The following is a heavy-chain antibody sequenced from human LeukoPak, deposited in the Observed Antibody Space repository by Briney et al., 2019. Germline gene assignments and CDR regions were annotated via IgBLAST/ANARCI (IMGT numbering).Heavy chain of an antibody. CDR3: TALAVADYYYMDV. CDR1: GGSTSSSSYY. V-gene: IGHV4-39*07. Sequence: SETLSLTCTVSGGSTSSSSYYWGWIRQPPGKGLEWIGSIYYSGSTYYNPSLKSRVTISVDTSKNQFSLKLSSVTAADTAVYYCTALAVADYYYMDVWGKGTTVTVSS. CDR2: IYYSGST. J-gene: IGHJ6*03. D-gene: IGHD6-19*01.